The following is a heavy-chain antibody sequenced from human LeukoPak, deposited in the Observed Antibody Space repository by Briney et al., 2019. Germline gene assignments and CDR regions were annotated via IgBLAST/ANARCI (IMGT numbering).Heavy chain of an antibody. J-gene: IGHJ5*02. CDR1: GGSISSGSYY. D-gene: IGHD2-21*02. V-gene: IGHV4-61*02. CDR3: ARSIGWLPSTNVVTAKGWFDP. CDR2: IYTSGST. Sequence: SQTLSLICTVSGGSISSGSYYWSWIRQPAGKGLEWIGRIYTSGSTNYNPSLKSRVTTSVDTSKNQFSLKLSSVTAADTAVYYCARSIGWLPSTNVVTAKGWFDPWGQGTLVTVSS.